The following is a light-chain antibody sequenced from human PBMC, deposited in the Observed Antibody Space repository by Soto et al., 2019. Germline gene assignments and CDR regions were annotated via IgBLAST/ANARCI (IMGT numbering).Light chain of an antibody. J-gene: IGLJ3*02. CDR2: RNN. CDR3: CSYAGSDTWV. Sequence: QAVVTQPPSASGTPGQRVTISCSGSSSNIGSNYVYWYHQLPGTAPKLVIYRNNQRPSGVPDRISGSKSGTSASLAISGLRSEDEADYYCCSYAGSDTWVFGGGTKLTVL. V-gene: IGLV1-47*01. CDR1: SSNIGSNY.